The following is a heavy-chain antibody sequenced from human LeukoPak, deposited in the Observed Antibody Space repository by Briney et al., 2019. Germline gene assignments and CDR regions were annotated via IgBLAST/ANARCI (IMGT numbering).Heavy chain of an antibody. D-gene: IGHD6-13*01. V-gene: IGHV4-34*01. CDR1: GGSFSGYY. Sequence: SETLSLTCAVYGGSFSGYYWSWIRQPLGKGLEWIGEINHSGSTNYNPSLKSRVTISVDTSKNQFSLKLSSVTAADTAVYYCARGSRGSSWYRYWGQGTLVTVSS. J-gene: IGHJ4*02. CDR3: ARGSRGSSWYRY. CDR2: INHSGST.